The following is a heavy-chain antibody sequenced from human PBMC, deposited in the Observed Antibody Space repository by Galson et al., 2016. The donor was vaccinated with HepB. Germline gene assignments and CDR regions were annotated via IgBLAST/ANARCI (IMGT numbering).Heavy chain of an antibody. Sequence: SLRLSCAASGFTFSSYAMNWVRQAPGKGLEWVAGTSYNGNNKYYIDSVKGRFTISRDDSKNTVYLQMNALSGDDTAVYYCARVVAVGGNPPFAFDYWGQGTLVTASS. CDR1: GFTFSSYA. CDR2: TSYNGNNK. J-gene: IGHJ4*02. D-gene: IGHD1-26*01. CDR3: ARVVAVGGNPPFAFDY. V-gene: IGHV3-30*04.